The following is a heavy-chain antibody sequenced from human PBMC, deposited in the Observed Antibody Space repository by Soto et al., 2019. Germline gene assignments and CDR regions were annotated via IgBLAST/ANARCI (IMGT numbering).Heavy chain of an antibody. CDR2: ISYDGSIK. CDR1: GFTFSSYG. D-gene: IGHD6-6*01. Sequence: GGSLRLSCAASGFTFSSYGMDWVRQAPGKGLEWVAFISYDGSIKHYADSVKGRFTVSRDNSKNTLFLQMNSLRGEDTAVYYCAKGRRSTELSILAHIDYWGQGPLVNVSS. V-gene: IGHV3-30*18. J-gene: IGHJ4*02. CDR3: AKGRRSTELSILAHIDY.